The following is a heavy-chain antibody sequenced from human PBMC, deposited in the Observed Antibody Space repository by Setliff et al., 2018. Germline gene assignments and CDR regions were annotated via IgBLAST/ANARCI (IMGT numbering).Heavy chain of an antibody. CDR2: IYYSGNT. Sequence: PSETLSLTCTVSGGSIRNYYWSWIRQTPGKGLEWIGYIYYSGNTNYNPSLKSRVTISVDTSKNQFSLKLSSVTAADTAVYFCARGYYNFLSGYYTPYYFDYWGQGTLVTVSS. J-gene: IGHJ4*02. D-gene: IGHD3-3*01. V-gene: IGHV4-59*01. CDR1: GGSIRNYY. CDR3: ARGYYNFLSGYYTPYYFDY.